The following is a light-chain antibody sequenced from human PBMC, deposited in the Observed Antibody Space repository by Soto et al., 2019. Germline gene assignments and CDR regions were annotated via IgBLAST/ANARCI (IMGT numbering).Light chain of an antibody. CDR3: EIWGTDYRI. V-gene: IGLV4-60*03. J-gene: IGLJ2*01. Sequence: QSVLTQSSSASASVGSSVKLTCTLSSGHSSNIIAWHQQQPGKAPRCLMNLEGNGNWNKGSGVPDRFSGSSSGADRYLTISNLQSEDEADYYCEIWGTDYRIFGGGTKLTVL. CDR1: SGHSSNI. CDR2: LEGNGNW.